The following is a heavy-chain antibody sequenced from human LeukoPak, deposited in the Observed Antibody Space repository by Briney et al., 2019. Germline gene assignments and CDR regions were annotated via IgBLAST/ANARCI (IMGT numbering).Heavy chain of an antibody. CDR2: IYHSGST. CDR3: ARDQGSSSAFDY. CDR1: GGSISSGGYS. Sequence: PSETLSLTCAVSGGSISSGGYSWSWIRQPPGKGLEWIGYIYHSGSTYYNPSLKSRVTISVDRSKNQFSLKLSSVTAADTAVYYCARDQGSSSAFDYWGQGTLVTVSS. V-gene: IGHV4-30-2*01. J-gene: IGHJ4*02. D-gene: IGHD6-6*01.